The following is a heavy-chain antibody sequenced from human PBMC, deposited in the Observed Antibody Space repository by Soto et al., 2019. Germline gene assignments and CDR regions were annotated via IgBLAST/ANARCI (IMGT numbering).Heavy chain of an antibody. J-gene: IGHJ1*01. CDR2: ISAYNGNT. V-gene: IGHV1-18*01. CDR3: AKSAGIAALRAEYFQH. D-gene: IGHD6-13*01. Sequence: GASVKVSCKASGYTFTSYGISWVRQAPGQGLEWMGWISAYNGNTNYAQKLQGRVTMTTDTSTSTAYMELRSLRSDDTAVYYCAKSAGIAALRAEYFQHWGQGTLVTVSS. CDR1: GYTFTSYG.